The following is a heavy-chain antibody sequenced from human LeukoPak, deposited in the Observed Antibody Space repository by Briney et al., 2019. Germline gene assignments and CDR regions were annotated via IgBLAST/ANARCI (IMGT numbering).Heavy chain of an antibody. CDR3: ARDRKVGATQDY. D-gene: IGHD1-26*01. CDR1: GFIVSSNY. CDR2: IYSGGST. J-gene: IGHJ4*02. Sequence: GGSLRLSCAASGFIVSSNYMSWVRQAPGKGLEWVSVIYSGGSTYYADSVKGRFTISRDNSKNTLYLQMNSLRAEDTAVYYCARDRKVGATQDYWGRGTLVTVSS. V-gene: IGHV3-53*01.